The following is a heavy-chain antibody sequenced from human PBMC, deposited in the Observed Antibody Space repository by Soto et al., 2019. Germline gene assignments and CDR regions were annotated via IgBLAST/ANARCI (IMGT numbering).Heavy chain of an antibody. CDR3: ARDQPYSSSPKFDP. Sequence: QVQLQESGPGLVKPSQTLSLTCTVSGGSISSGGYYWSWIRQHPGKGLEWIGYIYYSGGTYYNPSLKSRVTISVDTSKNQFSLKLSSVTAADTAVYYCARDQPYSSSPKFDPWGQGTLVTVSS. D-gene: IGHD6-6*01. CDR1: GGSISSGGYY. V-gene: IGHV4-31*03. J-gene: IGHJ5*02. CDR2: IYYSGGT.